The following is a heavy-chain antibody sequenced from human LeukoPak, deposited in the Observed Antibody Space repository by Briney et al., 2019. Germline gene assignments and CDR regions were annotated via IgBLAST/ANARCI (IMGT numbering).Heavy chain of an antibody. CDR3: VRGNDYGGPHY. Sequence: PGGSLRLSCAASGFRFSSYWMSWVRQAPGKGLEWVAKLKQDGSDKYYVDSVRGRFTISRDNGKNTLFLQMNSLRAEDAAVYYCVRGNDYGGPHYWGQGTLVTVSS. J-gene: IGHJ4*02. CDR1: GFRFSSYW. D-gene: IGHD4-23*01. V-gene: IGHV3-7*04. CDR2: LKQDGSDK.